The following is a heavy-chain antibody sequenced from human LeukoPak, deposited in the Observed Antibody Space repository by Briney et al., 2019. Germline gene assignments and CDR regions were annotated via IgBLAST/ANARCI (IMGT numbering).Heavy chain of an antibody. CDR1: GYTFTSYG. CDR2: ISAYNGNT. Sequence: GASVKVSCKASGYTFTSYGISWVRQAPGQGLEWMGWISAYNGNTNYAKNLQGRVTMTTDTSTSTAYMELRSLRSDDTAVYYCARKFGTYYYGSGSYYDYWGQGTLVTVSS. J-gene: IGHJ4*02. CDR3: ARKFGTYYYGSGSYYDY. D-gene: IGHD3-10*01. V-gene: IGHV1-18*01.